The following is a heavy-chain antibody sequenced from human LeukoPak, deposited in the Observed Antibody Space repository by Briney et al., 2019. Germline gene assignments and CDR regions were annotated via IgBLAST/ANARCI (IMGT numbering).Heavy chain of an antibody. CDR1: GGSISSGGYY. CDR2: IYHSGST. V-gene: IGHV4-30-2*01. Sequence: SQTLSLTCNVSGGSISSGGYYWSWIRQPPGKGLEWIGYIYHSGSTYYNPSLKCRVTISVDRSKNQFSLKLSSVTAADTAVYYCARTTYYYGSGRALRWFDPWSQVTLV. D-gene: IGHD3-10*01. J-gene: IGHJ5*02. CDR3: ARTTYYYGSGRALRWFDP.